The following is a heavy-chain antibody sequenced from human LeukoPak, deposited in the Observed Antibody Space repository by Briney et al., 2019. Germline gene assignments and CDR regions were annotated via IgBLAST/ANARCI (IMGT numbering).Heavy chain of an antibody. CDR2: ISGSGGST. Sequence: SGGSLRLSCAASGFTFSSYAMRWVRQAPGKGLEWVSAISGSGGSTYYADSVKGRFTISRDNAKNSLYLQMNSLRAEDTAVYYCARPQWELPRFDYWGQGTLVTVSS. CDR3: ARPQWELPRFDY. D-gene: IGHD1-26*01. V-gene: IGHV3-23*01. CDR1: GFTFSSYA. J-gene: IGHJ4*02.